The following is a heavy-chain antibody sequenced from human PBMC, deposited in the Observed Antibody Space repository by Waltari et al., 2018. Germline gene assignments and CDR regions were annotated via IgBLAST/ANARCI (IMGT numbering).Heavy chain of an antibody. D-gene: IGHD3-22*01. CDR1: GGSISSSSYY. CDR2: IYYSGCT. CDR3: ASTVYYDSSGWTYYFDY. Sequence: QLQLQESGPGLVTPSETLSLTCTVSGGSISSSSYYRGWIRPPPGKGLECIGGIYYSGCTYYNPSLKSRVTISVDTSKNQFSLKLSSVTAADTAVYYCASTVYYDSSGWTYYFDYWGQGTLVTVSS. J-gene: IGHJ4*02. V-gene: IGHV4-39*01.